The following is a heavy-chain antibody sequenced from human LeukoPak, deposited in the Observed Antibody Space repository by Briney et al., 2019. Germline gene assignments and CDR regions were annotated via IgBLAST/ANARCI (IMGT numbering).Heavy chain of an antibody. J-gene: IGHJ4*02. CDR1: GFTFSSYT. V-gene: IGHV3-48*01. CDR3: AREGSSWYYFDY. CDR2: IGTSSTTI. Sequence: GSLRLSCAASGFTFSSYTMNWVRQPPGKGLEWVSNIGTSSTTIYYADSVKGRFTISRDNAENSLYLQMNSLRADDTAVYYCAREGSSWYYFDYWGQGTLVTVSS. D-gene: IGHD6-13*01.